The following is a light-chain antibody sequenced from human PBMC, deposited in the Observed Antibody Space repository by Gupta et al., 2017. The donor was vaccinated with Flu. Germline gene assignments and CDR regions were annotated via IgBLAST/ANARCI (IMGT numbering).Light chain of an antibody. Sequence: GTSSDVGGYNYVSWYQQHPGKAPKLMIYEVSNRPSGVSNRFSGSKSGNTASLTISGLQAEDEADYYCSSYTSSSTLYVFGTGTKVTVL. CDR1: SSDVGGYNY. J-gene: IGLJ1*01. CDR2: EVS. V-gene: IGLV2-14*01. CDR3: SSYTSSSTLYV.